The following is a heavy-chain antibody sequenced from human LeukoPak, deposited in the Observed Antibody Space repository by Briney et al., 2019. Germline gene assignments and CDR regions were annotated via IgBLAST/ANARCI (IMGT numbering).Heavy chain of an antibody. CDR2: ISYDGSNK. CDR1: GFTFSSYA. CDR3: VKEGVEYSYSYGDY. V-gene: IGHV3-30*04. J-gene: IGHJ4*02. Sequence: GRSLRLSCAASGFTFSSYAMHWVRQAPGKGLEWVAVISYDGSNKYYAESMKGQITISRDNAENTLYLQMNNLRPDDTAFYFCVKEGVEYSYSYGDYWGQGTLVTVSS. D-gene: IGHD3-16*01.